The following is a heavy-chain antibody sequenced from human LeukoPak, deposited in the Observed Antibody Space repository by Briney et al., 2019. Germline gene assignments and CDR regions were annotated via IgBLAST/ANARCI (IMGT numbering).Heavy chain of an antibody. CDR1: GYTFTSYG. CDR2: ISAYNGNT. CDR3: ATLSRRELWLRVDY. V-gene: IGHV1-18*01. J-gene: IGHJ4*02. Sequence: ASVTVSCQASGYTFTSYGISWVRQAPGQGLEWMGWISAYNGNTNYAQKLQGRVTMTEDTSTDTAYMELSSLRSEDTAVYYCATLSRRELWLRVDYWGQGTLVTVSS. D-gene: IGHD5-18*01.